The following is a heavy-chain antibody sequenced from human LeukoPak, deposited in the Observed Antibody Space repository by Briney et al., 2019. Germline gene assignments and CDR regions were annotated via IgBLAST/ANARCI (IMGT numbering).Heavy chain of an antibody. J-gene: IGHJ4*02. D-gene: IGHD3-10*01. Sequence: PGGSLRLSXAASGFTFSSYWMSWVRQAPGKGLDCVANIKQDGSEKYYVDYVKVRFTISRDNAKNSLYLQMNSLRAEDTAVYYCAKQYYSSGSYYPAFDYWGQGTLVTVSS. V-gene: IGHV3-7*01. CDR1: GFTFSSYW. CDR3: AKQYYSSGSYYPAFDY. CDR2: IKQDGSEK.